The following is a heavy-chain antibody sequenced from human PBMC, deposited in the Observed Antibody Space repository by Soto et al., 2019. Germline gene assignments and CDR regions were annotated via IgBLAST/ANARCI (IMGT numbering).Heavy chain of an antibody. D-gene: IGHD3-22*01. Sequence: GGSLRLSCAASGFTFSYYYMSWIRQSPGKGLEWVSYISSSGSTIYYADSVKGRFTISRDNAKNSLYLQMNSLRAEDTAVYYCARGSDYYDSSGYHPPGWFDPWGQGTLVTVSS. CDR2: ISSSGSTI. V-gene: IGHV3-11*01. CDR1: GFTFSYYY. CDR3: ARGSDYYDSSGYHPPGWFDP. J-gene: IGHJ5*02.